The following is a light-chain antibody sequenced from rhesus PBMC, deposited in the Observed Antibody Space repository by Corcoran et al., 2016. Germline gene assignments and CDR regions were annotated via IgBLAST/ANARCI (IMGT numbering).Light chain of an antibody. CDR2: KAS. V-gene: IGKV1-25*01. J-gene: IGKJ4*01. CDR3: HQHNSYPLT. Sequence: DIQMTQTPSSLSASVGDTVTITCRASQGISSYLAWYQQKPGKAPKLLNYKASTLQSGVPSRFSGSGSWIDFTLTISSLQPEDFATYDCHQHNSYPLTFGGGTKVEIK. CDR1: QGISSY.